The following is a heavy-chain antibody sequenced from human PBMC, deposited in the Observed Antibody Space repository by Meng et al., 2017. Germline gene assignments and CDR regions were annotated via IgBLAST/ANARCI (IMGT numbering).Heavy chain of an antibody. D-gene: IGHD2-2*01. CDR2: IKQDGSAK. CDR1: GFTFSSYW. V-gene: IGHV3-7*01. CDR3: ARDEGYCSGTGCYRYYYYGMDV. J-gene: IGHJ6*02. Sequence: GESLKISCAASGFTFSSYWMSWVRQAPGKGLEWVANIKQDGSAKYYVDSVKGRFTISRDNAKNLLHLQMNSLRAEETGVYYCARDEGYCSGTGCYRYYYYGMDVWGQGTTVTVSS.